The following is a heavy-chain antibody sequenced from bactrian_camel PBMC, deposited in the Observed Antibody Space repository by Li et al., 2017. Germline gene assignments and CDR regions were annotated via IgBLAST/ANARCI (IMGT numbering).Heavy chain of an antibody. V-gene: IGHV3S53*01. D-gene: IGHD5*01. J-gene: IGHJ4*01. CDR1: GFTFDEAD. Sequence: HVQLVESGGGLVQPGGSLRLACTASGFTFDEADMAWFRQVPGKKREGVAAIDSDGTTRSVDSVKGRFNISKDNAKKTTYLQMDHLKTEDTAIYYCAAGWSCGVGTLLRRHYDYWGQGTQVTVS. CDR3: AAGWSCGVGTLLRRHYDY. CDR2: IDSDGTT.